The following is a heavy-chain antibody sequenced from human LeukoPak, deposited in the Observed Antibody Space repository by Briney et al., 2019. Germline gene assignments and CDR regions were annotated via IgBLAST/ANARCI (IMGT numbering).Heavy chain of an antibody. CDR3: ARASPSLYYYFDY. J-gene: IGHJ4*02. CDR2: IYYSGST. V-gene: IGHV4-59*01. D-gene: IGHD6-13*01. Sequence: SETLSLTCTVSGGSISSYYWSWIRQPPGKGLEWIGYIYYSGSTNYNPSLKSRVTISVDTSKNQFSLKLSSVTAADTAVYYCARASPSLYYYFDYWGQGTLVTVSS. CDR1: GGSISSYY.